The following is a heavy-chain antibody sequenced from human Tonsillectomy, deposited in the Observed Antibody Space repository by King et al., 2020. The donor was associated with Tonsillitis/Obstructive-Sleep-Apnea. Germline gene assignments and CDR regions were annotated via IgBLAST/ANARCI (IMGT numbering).Heavy chain of an antibody. CDR3: PKGRGGTTNWYFDL. V-gene: IGHV3-23*04. D-gene: IGHD4-17*01. CDR2: ISGSGGST. Sequence: VQLVESGGGLVQPGGSLTLSCAASGFTFSNYGMSWVRQAPGKGLEWVSAISGSGGSTYYADSVKGRFTISRDNSKNTLYLQMNSLRAEDTAVYYCPKGRGGTTNWYFDLWGRCTLVIVSS. CDR1: GFTFSNYG. J-gene: IGHJ2*01.